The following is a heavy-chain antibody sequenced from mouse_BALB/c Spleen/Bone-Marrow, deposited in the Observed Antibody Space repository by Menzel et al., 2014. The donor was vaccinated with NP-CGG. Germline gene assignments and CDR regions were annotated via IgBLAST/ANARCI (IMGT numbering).Heavy chain of an antibody. CDR1: GFAFSSYD. J-gene: IGHJ3*01. CDR3: ARLPSYYRYDDAY. D-gene: IGHD2-14*01. CDR2: ISSGGGST. V-gene: IGHV5-12-1*01. Sequence: EVKVEESGGGLVKPGGSLKLSCAASGFAFSSYDMSWVRQTPEKRLEWVAYISSGGGSTYYPDTVKGRFTISRDNAKNTLYLQMSSLKSEDTAMYYCARLPSYYRYDDAYWGQGTLVTVSA.